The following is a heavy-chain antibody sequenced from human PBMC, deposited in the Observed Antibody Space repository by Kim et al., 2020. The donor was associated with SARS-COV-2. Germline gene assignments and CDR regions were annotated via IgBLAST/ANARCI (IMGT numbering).Heavy chain of an antibody. CDR3: ARDGPYDGRGYRWDY. Sequence: SVKVSCKASGYTFTGYAISWVRQAPGQGLEWMGGFIPIFGAANYAQKFQGGVTITAYESTSTAYMELSSLRSEDTAVYYCARDGPYDGRGYRWDYCGQGPLDTVS. J-gene: IGHJ4*02. CDR2: FIPIFGAA. CDR1: GYTFTGYA. V-gene: IGHV1-69*13. D-gene: IGHD3-22*01.